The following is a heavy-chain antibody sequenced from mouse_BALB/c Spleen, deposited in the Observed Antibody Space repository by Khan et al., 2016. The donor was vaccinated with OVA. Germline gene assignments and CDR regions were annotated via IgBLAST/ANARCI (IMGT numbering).Heavy chain of an antibody. CDR2: ISYSGST. Sequence: EVQLQESGPGLVKPSQSLSLTCTVTGYSITSGYGWNWIRPFPGNQLEWMGYISYSGSTNYNPSLNSRISTTRDTSKNQFFLQLNSVTTEDVVTYYCARTARIKSWGQGTTLTVSA. V-gene: IGHV3-2*02. D-gene: IGHD1-2*01. CDR1: GYSITSGYG. J-gene: IGHJ2*01. CDR3: ARTARIKS.